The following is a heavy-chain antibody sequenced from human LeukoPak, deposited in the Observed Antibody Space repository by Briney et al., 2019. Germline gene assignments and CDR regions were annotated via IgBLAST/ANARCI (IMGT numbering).Heavy chain of an antibody. CDR1: GFTFGNFA. D-gene: IGHD5-12*01. CDR2: ISGGAYST. Sequence: GGSLRLSCAASGFTFGNFAMSWVRQAPGKGLEWVSLISGGAYSTYYADSVKGRFTISRDNSKNTLSLQMNSLRAEDTAIYFCAKDSRGYDKPFDTWGQGTPVTVSS. V-gene: IGHV3-23*01. CDR3: AKDSRGYDKPFDT. J-gene: IGHJ4*02.